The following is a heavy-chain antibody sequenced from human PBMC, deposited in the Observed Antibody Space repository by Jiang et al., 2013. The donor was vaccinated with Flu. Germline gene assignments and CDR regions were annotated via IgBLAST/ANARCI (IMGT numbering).Heavy chain of an antibody. CDR3: ARNSGYFDWLLTPEFDY. Sequence: SQTLSLTCAISGDSVSSNSAAWNWIRQSPSRGLEWLGRTYYRSKWYNDYAVSVKSRITINPDTSKNQFSLQLNSVTPEDTAVYYCARNSGYFDWLLTPEFDYWGQGTLVTVSS. J-gene: IGHJ4*02. D-gene: IGHD3-9*01. V-gene: IGHV6-1*01. CDR1: GDSVSSNSAA. CDR2: TYYRSKWYN.